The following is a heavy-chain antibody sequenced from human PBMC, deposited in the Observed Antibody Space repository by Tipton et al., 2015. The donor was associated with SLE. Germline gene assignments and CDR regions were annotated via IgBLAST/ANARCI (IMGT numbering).Heavy chain of an antibody. CDR2: IYQGGNT. CDR1: GYSISNGYY. D-gene: IGHD3-22*01. Sequence: TLSLTCSVSGYSISNGYYWGWIRQSPGKGLEWIASIYQGGNTYYNPSLRSRVTMSVDTSQNQFSLKLSSVTAAATAVYYCARVYYDDSSGYYYLFDSWGQGTLVTVSS. J-gene: IGHJ5*01. CDR3: ARVYYDDSSGYYYLFDS. V-gene: IGHV4-38-2*02.